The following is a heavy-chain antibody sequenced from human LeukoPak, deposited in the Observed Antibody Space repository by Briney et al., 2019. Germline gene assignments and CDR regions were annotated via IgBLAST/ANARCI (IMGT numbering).Heavy chain of an antibody. J-gene: IGHJ4*02. Sequence: GGSLRLSCAASGFTFSSYAMHWVRQAPGKGLEWVAVISYDGRNKYYADSVKGRFTISRDNSKNTLYLQMNSLRAEDTAVYYCARDATLQLWLLGTFDYWGQGTLVTVSS. CDR3: ARDATLQLWLLGTFDY. D-gene: IGHD5-18*01. V-gene: IGHV3-30-3*01. CDR1: GFTFSSYA. CDR2: ISYDGRNK.